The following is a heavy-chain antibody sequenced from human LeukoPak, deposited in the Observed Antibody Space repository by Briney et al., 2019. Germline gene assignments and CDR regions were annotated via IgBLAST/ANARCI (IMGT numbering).Heavy chain of an antibody. CDR3: ASLEMATDY. D-gene: IGHD5-24*01. CDR2: IDPSDSYT. J-gene: IGHJ4*02. V-gene: IGHV5-10-1*01. Sequence: GESLKISCKGSAYSFTSYWISCVRQMPEKGLEWMGRIDPSDSYTNYSPSFQGRVTISADKSISTAYLQWASLKASDTAMYYCASLEMATDYWGQGTLVTVSS. CDR1: AYSFTSYW.